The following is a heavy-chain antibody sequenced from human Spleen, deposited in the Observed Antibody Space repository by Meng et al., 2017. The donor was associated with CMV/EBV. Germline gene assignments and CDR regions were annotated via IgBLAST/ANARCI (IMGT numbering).Heavy chain of an antibody. CDR3: AHKVPTTGNWFDP. D-gene: IGHD1-1*01. V-gene: IGHV2-5*02. CDR2: IYWDDDK. Sequence: QITLMESGPTLVKPAQTLTLTCTYSGLAFGTSGVGVGWIRQSPGKALEGLALIYWDDDKRYSPSMKNRLTITKDTSKNQVVLTVTNMDPVDTGTYYCAHKVPTTGNWFDPWGQGTLVTVSS. J-gene: IGHJ5*02. CDR1: GLAFGTSGVG.